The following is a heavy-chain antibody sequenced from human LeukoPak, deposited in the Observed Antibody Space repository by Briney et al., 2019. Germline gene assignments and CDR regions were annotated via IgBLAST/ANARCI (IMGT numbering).Heavy chain of an antibody. J-gene: IGHJ4*02. V-gene: IGHV1-69*01. CDR3: ARGSEFFDY. Sequence: SVKVSLKASGGTLRRYAISWVRQGPGQGVEWMGGIIPIFGTANYAQKFQGRVTITADESTSTAYMELSSLRSEDTAVYYCARGSEFFDYWGQGTLVTVSS. CDR2: IIPIFGTA. D-gene: IGHD3-10*01. CDR1: GGTLRRYA.